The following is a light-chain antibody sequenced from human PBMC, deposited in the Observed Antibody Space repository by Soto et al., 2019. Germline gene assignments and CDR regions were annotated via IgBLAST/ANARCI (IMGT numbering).Light chain of an antibody. V-gene: IGLV2-11*01. Sequence: QSALTQPRSVSGSPGQSVTISCTGTGSDVGGYNYVSWYQQHPDKAPKLMIYDVSKRPSGVPDRFSGSKSGNTASLTISGLQAEDEADYYCCSYAGRYILVFGGGTQLTVL. CDR3: CSYAGRYILV. CDR2: DVS. CDR1: GSDVGGYNY. J-gene: IGLJ2*01.